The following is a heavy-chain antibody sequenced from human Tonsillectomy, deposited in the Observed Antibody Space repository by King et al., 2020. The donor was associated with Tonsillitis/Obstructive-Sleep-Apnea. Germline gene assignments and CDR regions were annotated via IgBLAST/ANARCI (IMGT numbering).Heavy chain of an antibody. Sequence: VQLVESGAEVKKPGESLKISCEGSGYSFTNYWIGWVRQMPGKGLEWMGIIYPGDSDTRYSPSFQGLVTISANKSITTAYLKWSSLKASDTAMYYCARLGVTSQKINNPHFYSYYSMDVWGKGTTVTVSS. D-gene: IGHD1/OR15-1a*01. CDR2: IYPGDSDT. J-gene: IGHJ6*03. CDR1: GYSFTNYW. V-gene: IGHV5-51*01. CDR3: ARLGVTSQKINNPHFYSYYSMDV.